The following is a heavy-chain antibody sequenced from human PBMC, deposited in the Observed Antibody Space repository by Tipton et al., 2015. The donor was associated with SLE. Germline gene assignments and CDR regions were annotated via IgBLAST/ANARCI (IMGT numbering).Heavy chain of an antibody. CDR3: ARGDWFDP. CDR2: IRTDTGIP. Sequence: QSGPEVKKPGASVKVSCKASGYTFTSYSMNWIRQAPGQGLEYIGWIRTDTGIPTYAQDFRGRVVFSLDTSVSTTYLQFNSLKAEDSAIYYCARGDWFDPWGQGTLVTVSS. CDR1: GYTFTSYS. J-gene: IGHJ5*02. V-gene: IGHV7-4-1*02.